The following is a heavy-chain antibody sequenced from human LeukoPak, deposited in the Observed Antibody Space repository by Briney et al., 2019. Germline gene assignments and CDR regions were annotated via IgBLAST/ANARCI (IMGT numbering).Heavy chain of an antibody. CDR3: ARVALDRGNSERDDGVGYGYYYYGMDV. J-gene: IGHJ6*02. CDR2: IIPIFGTA. Sequence: SVKVSCKASGGTFSSYAISWVRQAPGQGLEWMGGIIPIFGTANYAQKFQGRVTITADESTSTAYMELSSPRSEDTAVYYCARVALDRGNSERDDGVGYGYYYYGMDVWGQGTTVTVSS. D-gene: IGHD4-23*01. V-gene: IGHV1-69*13. CDR1: GGTFSSYA.